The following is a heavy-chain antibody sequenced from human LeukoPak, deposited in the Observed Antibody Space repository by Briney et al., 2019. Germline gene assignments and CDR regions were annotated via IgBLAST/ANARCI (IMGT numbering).Heavy chain of an antibody. CDR1: RFTFTDHY. J-gene: IGHJ4*02. CDR2: IGPHSTFT. D-gene: IGHD2/OR15-2a*01. Sequence: ASMTVSFQSSRFTFTDHYIHWVRQGPGQGRAWMGYIGPHSTFTSSPQELQGRVTITRDASMSTAYMELNRLTSDDTAVYYCVREGEGPLSKDFDYWGQGTLVTVSS. V-gene: IGHV1-2*02. CDR3: VREGEGPLSKDFDY.